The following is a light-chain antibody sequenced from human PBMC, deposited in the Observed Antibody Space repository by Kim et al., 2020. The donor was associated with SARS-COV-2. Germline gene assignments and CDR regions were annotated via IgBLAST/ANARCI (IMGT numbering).Light chain of an antibody. J-gene: IGKJ4*01. CDR3: KQYNNWPLT. V-gene: IGKV3-15*01. CDR1: QSVSSN. Sequence: VSPGARAPLSCRASQSVSSNLAWYQQKPGQAPRLLIYGASTRATGIPARFSGSGSGTEFTLTISSLQSEDFAVYYCKQYNNWPLTFGGGTKA. CDR2: GAS.